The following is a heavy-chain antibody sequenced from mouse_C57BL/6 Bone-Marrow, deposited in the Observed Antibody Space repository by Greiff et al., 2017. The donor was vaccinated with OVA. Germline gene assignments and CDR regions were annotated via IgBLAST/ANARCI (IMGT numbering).Heavy chain of an antibody. J-gene: IGHJ1*03. CDR2: INSDGGST. CDR1: EYEFPSLD. D-gene: IGHD1-1*01. V-gene: IGHV5-2*01. Sequence: DVMLVESGGGLVQPGESLKLSCESNEYEFPSLDMSWVRKTPEKRLELVAAINSDGGSTYYPDTMERRFIISRDNTKKTLYLQMSSLRSEDTALYYCARQRYGSSYWYFDVWGTGTTVTVSS. CDR3: ARQRYGSSYWYFDV.